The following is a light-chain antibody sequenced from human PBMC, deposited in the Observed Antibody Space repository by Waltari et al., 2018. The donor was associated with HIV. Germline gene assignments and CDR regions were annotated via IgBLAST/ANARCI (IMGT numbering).Light chain of an antibody. J-gene: IGLJ3*02. CDR1: SSNIGSNI. V-gene: IGLV1-44*01. CDR3: ATWDDSLNGLNWV. CDR2: TDN. Sequence: QSVLTQPPSASGTPGQRVTISCSGSSSNIGSNIVNWYQQLPGRAPKLHIYTDNQRASGVPDRFSGSKSGTSASLAISGLQSEDEADYYCATWDDSLNGLNWVFGGGAKLTVL.